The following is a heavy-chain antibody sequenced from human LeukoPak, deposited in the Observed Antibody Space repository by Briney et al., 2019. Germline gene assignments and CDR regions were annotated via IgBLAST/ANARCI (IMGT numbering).Heavy chain of an antibody. CDR2: INHSGST. CDR1: GGSFSGYY. CDR3: ARGGDWLFDY. Sequence: SETLSLTCAVYGGSFSGYYWSWIRQPPGKGLEWIGEINHSGSTNYNPSLKSRVTISVDTSKNQFSLKLRSVTAADTAVYYCARGGDWLFDYWGQGILVTVSS. V-gene: IGHV4-34*01. D-gene: IGHD2-21*02. J-gene: IGHJ4*02.